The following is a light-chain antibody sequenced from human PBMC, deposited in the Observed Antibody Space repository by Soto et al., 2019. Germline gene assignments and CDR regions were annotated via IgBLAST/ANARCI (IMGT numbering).Light chain of an antibody. CDR1: VLAKKY. Sequence: SYELTQPSSVSVSPGQTARITCTGDVLAKKYARWFQQKPGQAPVLVIYKDNEPPSGIPARFSGSSSGTTVTLTISGAQVEDEADYYCYSAAGNMVVFGGGTKLTVL. CDR2: KDN. CDR3: YSAAGNMVV. V-gene: IGLV3-27*01. J-gene: IGLJ3*02.